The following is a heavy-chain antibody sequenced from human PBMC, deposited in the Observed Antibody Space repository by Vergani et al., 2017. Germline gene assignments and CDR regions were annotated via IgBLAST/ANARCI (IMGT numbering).Heavy chain of an antibody. J-gene: IGHJ4*02. CDR1: GGSISSYY. Sequence: QVQLQESGPGLVKPSETLSLTCTVSGGSISSYYWSWIRQPPGKGLEWIGYIYYSGSTNYNPSLKSRVTISVDTSKNQFSLKLSSVTAADTAVYYCASFYGGNSGFDYWGQGTLVTVSS. CDR3: ASFYGGNSGFDY. V-gene: IGHV4-59*12. D-gene: IGHD4-23*01. CDR2: IYYSGST.